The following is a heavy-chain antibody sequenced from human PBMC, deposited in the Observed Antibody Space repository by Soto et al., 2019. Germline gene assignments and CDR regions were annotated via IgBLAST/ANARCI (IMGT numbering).Heavy chain of an antibody. Sequence: ASVKVSCKASGYTFTSYGISWVRQAPGQGLEWMGWISAYNGNTNYAQKLQGRVTMTTGTSTSTAYMELRSLRSDDTAVYYCARDGYCSSTSCYGGLYYYGMDVWGQGTTVTVSS. CDR2: ISAYNGNT. CDR1: GYTFTSYG. CDR3: ARDGYCSSTSCYGGLYYYGMDV. V-gene: IGHV1-18*04. J-gene: IGHJ6*02. D-gene: IGHD2-2*03.